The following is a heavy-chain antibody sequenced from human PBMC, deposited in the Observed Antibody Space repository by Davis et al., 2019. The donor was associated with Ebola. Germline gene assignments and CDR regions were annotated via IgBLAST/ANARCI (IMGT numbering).Heavy chain of an antibody. Sequence: PGGSLRLSCVTSGFTFTSYSFNWIRQTPGKGLEWIAHINTRGDARVYADSVRGRFTISRDDAANSLSLQMDRLRAEDTATYYCARASGAVYSSGLYPKYYYGMDVWGQGTTVTVSS. CDR2: INTRGDAR. J-gene: IGHJ6*02. D-gene: IGHD6-19*01. CDR1: GFTFTSYS. V-gene: IGHV3-48*04. CDR3: ARASGAVYSSGLYPKYYYGMDV.